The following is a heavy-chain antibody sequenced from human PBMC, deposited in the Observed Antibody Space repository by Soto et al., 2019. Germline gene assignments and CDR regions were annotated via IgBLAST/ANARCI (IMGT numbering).Heavy chain of an antibody. CDR1: GFTFSSYS. D-gene: IGHD2-2*01. J-gene: IGHJ5*02. CDR3: ASDVASSPPGSVDP. V-gene: IGHV3-48*02. CDR2: ISSSSSTI. Sequence: EVQLVESGGGLVQPGGSLRLSCAASGFTFSSYSMNWVRQAPGKGLEWVSYISSSSSTIYYADSVEGRFTISSDNAKDSLYLQMNTLRDEDTAVYYWASDVASSPPGSVDPWGQGTLVTVSS.